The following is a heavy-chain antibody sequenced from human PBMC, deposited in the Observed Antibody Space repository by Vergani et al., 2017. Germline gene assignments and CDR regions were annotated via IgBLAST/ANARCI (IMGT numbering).Heavy chain of an antibody. CDR2: ITSGSGYR. V-gene: IGHV3-21*04. J-gene: IGHJ4*02. CDR3: ARVFYDTFGDRFDY. D-gene: IGHD3-16*01. Sequence: EVQLVESGGGLVKPGGSLRLSCAASGFTFNTYTMIWVRQAPGKGLQWVSCITSGSGYRHYADFLKGRFTISRDNAKSSVYLQMNSLGAEDTAVYYCARVFYDTFGDRFDYWGRGTLVTVSS. CDR1: GFTFNTYT.